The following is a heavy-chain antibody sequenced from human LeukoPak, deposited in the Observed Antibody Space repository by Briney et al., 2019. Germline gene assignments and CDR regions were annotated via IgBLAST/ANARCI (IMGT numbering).Heavy chain of an antibody. J-gene: IGHJ4*02. CDR1: GFTFSSYD. CDR3: ARVSVVRGYDY. Sequence: GGSLRLSCAASGFTFSSYDMHWVRQATGKGLEWVSAIGTAGDTYYPGSVKGRFTISRENAKNSLYLQMNSLGAGDTAVYYCARVSVVRGYDYWGQGTLVTVSS. V-gene: IGHV3-13*01. CDR2: IGTAGDT. D-gene: IGHD2-15*01.